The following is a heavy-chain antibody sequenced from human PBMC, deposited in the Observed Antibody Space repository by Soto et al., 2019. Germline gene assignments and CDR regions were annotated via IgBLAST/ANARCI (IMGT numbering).Heavy chain of an antibody. V-gene: IGHV3-30-3*01. CDR3: ARDSIVVVVAATFVLDY. D-gene: IGHD2-15*01. J-gene: IGHJ4*02. CDR2: ISYDGSNK. CDR1: GFTFSSYA. Sequence: GGSLRLSCAASGFTFSSYAMHWVRQAPGKGLEWVAVISYDGSNKYYADSVKGRFTISRDNSKNTLYLQMNSLRAEDTAVYYCARDSIVVVVAATFVLDYCGQGTLVTFSS.